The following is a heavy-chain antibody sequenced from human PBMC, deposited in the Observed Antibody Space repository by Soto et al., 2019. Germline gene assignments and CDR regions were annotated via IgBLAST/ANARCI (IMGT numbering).Heavy chain of an antibody. D-gene: IGHD3-9*01. J-gene: IGHJ3*02. CDR2: IKQDGSEK. CDR1: GFTFSSYW. Sequence: GGSLRLSCAASGFTFSSYWMSWVRQAPGKGLEWVANIKQDGSEKYYVDSVKGRFTISRDNAKNSLYLQMNSLRAEDTAVYYCASEDLRYFDWPYAFDIWGQGTMVTVSS. CDR3: ASEDLRYFDWPYAFDI. V-gene: IGHV3-7*01.